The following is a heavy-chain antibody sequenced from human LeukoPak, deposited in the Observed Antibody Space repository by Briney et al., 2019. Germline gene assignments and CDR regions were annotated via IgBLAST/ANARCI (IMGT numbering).Heavy chain of an antibody. J-gene: IGHJ4*02. Sequence: ASVKVSCKASGGTFSSYAISWVRQAPGQGLEWMGRIIPILGIANYAQKFQGRVTITADKSTSTAYMELSSLRSEDTAVYYCAKGTKWLRFLLDYWGQGTLVTVSS. V-gene: IGHV1-69*04. CDR1: GGTFSSYA. D-gene: IGHD5-12*01. CDR3: AKGTKWLRFLLDY. CDR2: IIPILGIA.